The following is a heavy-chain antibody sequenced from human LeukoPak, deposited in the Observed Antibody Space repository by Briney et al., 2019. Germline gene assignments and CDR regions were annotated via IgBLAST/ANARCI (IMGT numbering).Heavy chain of an antibody. Sequence: ASVKVSCKASGYTFTSYDINWVRQATGQGLEWMGWMNPNSGNTGYAQKFQGRVTITRNTSISTAYMELSGLRSEDTAVYYCARGGSSTRTGGYYFDYWGRGTIVTVSS. D-gene: IGHD2-2*01. CDR2: MNPNSGNT. CDR3: ARGGSSTRTGGYYFDY. J-gene: IGHJ4*02. CDR1: GYTFTSYD. V-gene: IGHV1-8*03.